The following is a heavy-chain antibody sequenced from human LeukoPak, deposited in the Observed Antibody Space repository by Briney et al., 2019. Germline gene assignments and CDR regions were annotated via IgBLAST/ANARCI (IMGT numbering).Heavy chain of an antibody. V-gene: IGHV1-2*06. CDR1: GYTLTAYY. CDR2: INPNSGGT. D-gene: IGHD2-15*01. Sequence: EASVKVSCKASGYTLTAYYIYWVRQAPGQGLEWMGRINPNSGGTDYAQNFQGRVTMTRDTSISTAYMELSRLRSDDTAVYYCARGYCSGGTCYLVENWLDPWGQGTVVTVSS. CDR3: ARGYCSGGTCYLVENWLDP. J-gene: IGHJ5*02.